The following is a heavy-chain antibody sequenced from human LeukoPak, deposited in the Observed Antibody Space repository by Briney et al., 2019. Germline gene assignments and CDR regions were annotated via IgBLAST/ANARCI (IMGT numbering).Heavy chain of an antibody. J-gene: IGHJ4*02. CDR3: AKLSGRAVAGTVGY. CDR1: GFTFSSYG. V-gene: IGHV3-30*18. CDR2: ISYDGSNK. D-gene: IGHD6-19*01. Sequence: GGSLRLSCAASGFTFSSYGMHWVRQAPGKGLEWVAVISYDGSNKYYADSVKGRFTISRDNSKNTLYLQMNSLRAEDTAVYYCAKLSGRAVAGTVGYWGQGTLVTVSS.